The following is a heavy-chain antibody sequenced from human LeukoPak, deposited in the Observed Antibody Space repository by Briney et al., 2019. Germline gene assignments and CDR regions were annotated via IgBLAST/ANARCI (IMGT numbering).Heavy chain of an antibody. CDR1: GGSISIYY. D-gene: IGHD3-22*01. CDR2: IYYSGST. J-gene: IGHJ3*02. Sequence: PSETLSLTCTVSGGSISIYYWNWIRQPPGKGLEWIGYIYYSGSTNYNPSLKSRVTISVDTSKNQFSLKLSSVTAADTAVYYCASPIGHYYDPHAFDIWGQGTMVTVSS. V-gene: IGHV4-59*08. CDR3: ASPIGHYYDPHAFDI.